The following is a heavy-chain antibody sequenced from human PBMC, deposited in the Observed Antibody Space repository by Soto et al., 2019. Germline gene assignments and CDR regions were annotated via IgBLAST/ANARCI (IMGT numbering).Heavy chain of an antibody. J-gene: IGHJ4*02. Sequence: PSETLSLTCTVSGGSISSSRYYWGWIRQPPGKGLEWIGSISNSGSTYYNPSLKSRVTISVDTSKNQFSLRLNSVTAADTAVFYCARQGDCSGSSCYGYWGQGXLVTVSS. D-gene: IGHD2-15*01. CDR2: ISNSGST. V-gene: IGHV4-39*01. CDR3: ARQGDCSGSSCYGY. CDR1: GGSISSSRYY.